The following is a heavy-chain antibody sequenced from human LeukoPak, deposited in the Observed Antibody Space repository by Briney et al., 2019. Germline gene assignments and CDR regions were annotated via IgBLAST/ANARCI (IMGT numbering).Heavy chain of an antibody. CDR2: ITWNSGTI. D-gene: IGHD3-22*01. CDR1: GFTFDDYV. CDR3: AKDSGYGYFDS. V-gene: IGHV3-9*01. Sequence: GGSLRLSCAAAGFTFDDYVMHWVRQGPGKGLEWVSNITWNSGTIGYVDSVKGRFTVSRDNAKNSLYLQMNSLRTGDTALYYCAKDSGYGYFDSWGQGTLVTVSS. J-gene: IGHJ4*02.